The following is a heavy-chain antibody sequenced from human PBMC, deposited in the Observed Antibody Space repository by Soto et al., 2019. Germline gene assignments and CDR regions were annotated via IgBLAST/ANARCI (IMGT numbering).Heavy chain of an antibody. Sequence: SETLSLTCTVSGGSISSSRYYWGWIRQPPGKGLEWIGSIYYSGSTYYNPSLKSRVTISVDTSKNQFSLKLSSVTAADTAVYYCSRLGYDFWSGYYLYWGQGTLVTVSS. V-gene: IGHV4-39*01. CDR3: SRLGYDFWSGYYLY. CDR2: IYYSGST. D-gene: IGHD3-3*01. J-gene: IGHJ4*02. CDR1: GGSISSSRYY.